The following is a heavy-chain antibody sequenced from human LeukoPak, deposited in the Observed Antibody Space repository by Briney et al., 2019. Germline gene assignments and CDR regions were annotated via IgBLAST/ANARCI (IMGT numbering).Heavy chain of an antibody. D-gene: IGHD2-21*01. Sequence: SETLSLTCTVSGGSISSYYWSWIRQPPGKGLEWIGCIYYSGSTNYNPSLKSRVTISVDTSKNQFSLKLSSVTAADTAVYYCARDHQHMGFDPWGQGTLVTVSS. CDR1: GGSISSYY. CDR3: ARDHQHMGFDP. CDR2: IYYSGST. J-gene: IGHJ5*02. V-gene: IGHV4-59*01.